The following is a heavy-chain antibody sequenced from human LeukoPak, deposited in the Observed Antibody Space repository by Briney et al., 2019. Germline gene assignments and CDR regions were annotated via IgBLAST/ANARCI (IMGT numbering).Heavy chain of an antibody. J-gene: IGHJ4*02. D-gene: IGHD3-22*01. CDR3: ARSRSGYYEDY. CDR1: KFNFSDHY. Sequence: PGGSLRLSCAASKFNFSDHYMSWIRQAPGKGLEWVANIKEDGSEKYYVDSVKGRFTISRDNAKNSLSLQVNSLSAEDTAVYYCARSRSGYYEDYWGQGTLVTVSS. CDR2: IKEDGSEK. V-gene: IGHV3-7*01.